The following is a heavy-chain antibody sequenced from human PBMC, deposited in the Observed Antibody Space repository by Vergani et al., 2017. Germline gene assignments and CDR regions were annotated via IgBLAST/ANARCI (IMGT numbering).Heavy chain of an antibody. CDR3: AKGTANIWTDYPRDHYYYFGMDG. CDR1: GFTFSSYG. CDR2: IRYDGSNK. J-gene: IGHJ6*04. V-gene: IGHV3-30*02. D-gene: IGHD3-9*01. Sequence: QVQLVESGGGVVQPGGSLRLSCAASGFTFSSYGMHWVRQAPGKGLEWVAFIRYDGSNKYYADSVKGRFTISIDNSKNTLYLQMNSLRAEDTAVYYCAKGTANIWTDYPRDHYYYFGMDGWNEGTTVTVSS.